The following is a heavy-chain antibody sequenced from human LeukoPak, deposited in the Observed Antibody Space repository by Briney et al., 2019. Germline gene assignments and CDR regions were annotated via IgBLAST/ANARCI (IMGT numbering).Heavy chain of an antibody. D-gene: IGHD2-2*01. CDR2: ISSSGSTI. CDR3: ARDVTYCSSTSCHPGPFDY. CDR1: GFTFSSYE. Sequence: GGSLRLSCAASGFTFSSYEMYWVRQAPGKGLEWVSYISSSGSTIYYADSVKGRFTISRDNAKNSLYLQMNSLRAEDTAVYYCARDVTYCSSTSCHPGPFDYWGQGTLVTVSS. V-gene: IGHV3-48*03. J-gene: IGHJ4*02.